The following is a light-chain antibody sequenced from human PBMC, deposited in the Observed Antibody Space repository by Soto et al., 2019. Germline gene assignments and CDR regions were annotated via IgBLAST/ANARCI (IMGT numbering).Light chain of an antibody. J-gene: IGKJ4*01. CDR1: QSVRNY. V-gene: IGKV3-11*01. CDR2: DAS. CDR3: QQYKNWPPLT. Sequence: EIVLTQSPATLSLSPGERATLSCRASQSVRNYLAWYQQKPGQAPRLLIYDASTRATGIPARFSGGGSGTDFTLTITSLEPEDFAVYYCQQYKNWPPLTFGGGTTVEIK.